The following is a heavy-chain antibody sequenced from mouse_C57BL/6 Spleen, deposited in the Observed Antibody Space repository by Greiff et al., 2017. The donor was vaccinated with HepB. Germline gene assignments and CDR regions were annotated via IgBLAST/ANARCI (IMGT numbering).Heavy chain of an antibody. Sequence: QVQLQQPGAEHVKPGASVKLSCKASGYTFTSYWMQWVKQRPGQGLEWIGEIDPSDSYTNYNQKFKGKATLTVDTSSSTAYMQLSSLTSEDSAVYYCARRGDGYEDYWGQGTTLTVSS. CDR3: ARRGDGYEDY. J-gene: IGHJ2*01. V-gene: IGHV1-50*01. CDR2: IDPSDSYT. CDR1: GYTFTSYW. D-gene: IGHD2-2*01.